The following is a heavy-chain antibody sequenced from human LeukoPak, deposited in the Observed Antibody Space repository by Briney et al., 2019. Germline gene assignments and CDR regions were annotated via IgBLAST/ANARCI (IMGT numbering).Heavy chain of an antibody. V-gene: IGHV4-39*01. J-gene: IGHJ6*03. D-gene: IGHD2-8*02. CDR3: ARVQAGGVLQLYYYYYYYMDV. Sequence: SETLSLTCTVSGGSISSSSYYWGWIRQPPGKGLEWIGSIYYSGSTYYNPSLKSRVTISVDTSKNQFSLKLSSVTAADTAVYYCARVQAGGVLQLYYYYYYYMDVWGKGTTVTVSS. CDR1: GGSISSSSYY. CDR2: IYYSGST.